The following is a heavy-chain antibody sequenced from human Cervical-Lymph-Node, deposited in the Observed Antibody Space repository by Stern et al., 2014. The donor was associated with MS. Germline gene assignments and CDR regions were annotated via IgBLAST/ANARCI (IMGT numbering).Heavy chain of an antibody. D-gene: IGHD2/OR15-2a*01. CDR2: LSGSGGST. CDR3: AKESNRYYYYGMDV. V-gene: IGHV3-23*04. J-gene: IGHJ6*02. Sequence: EVQLVESGGGLVQPGGSLRLSCAASGFTFSNYAMSWVRQAPGKGLEWVSALSGSGGSTYYADSVQGRFTISRDNSKNTLYLQMNSLRVEDTAVYYCAKESNRYYYYGMDVWGQGTTVTVSS. CDR1: GFTFSNYA.